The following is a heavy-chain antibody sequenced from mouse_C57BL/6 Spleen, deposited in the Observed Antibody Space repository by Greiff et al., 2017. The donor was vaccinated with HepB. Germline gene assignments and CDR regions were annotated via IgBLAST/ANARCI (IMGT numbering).Heavy chain of an antibody. Sequence: QVQLKQSGPELVKPGASVKISCKASGYAFSSSWMNWVKQRPGKGLEWIGRIYPGDGDTNYNGKFKGKATLTADKSSSTAYMQLSSLTSEDSAVYFCARWEVGRPFDVWGTGTTVTVSS. CDR1: GYAFSSSW. CDR3: ARWEVGRPFDV. D-gene: IGHD4-1*01. V-gene: IGHV1-82*01. CDR2: IYPGDGDT. J-gene: IGHJ1*03.